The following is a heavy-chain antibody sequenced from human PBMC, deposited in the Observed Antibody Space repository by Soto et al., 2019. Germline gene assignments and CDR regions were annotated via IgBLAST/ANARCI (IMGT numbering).Heavy chain of an antibody. V-gene: IGHV3-30*18. CDR3: AKDFEGATDFDY. Sequence: GGSLRLSCAASGFTFSSYGMHWVRQAPGKGLEWVAVISYDGSNKYYADSVKGRFTISRDNSKNTLYLQMNSLRAEDTAVYYCAKDFEGATDFDYWGQGTLVTVSS. D-gene: IGHD1-26*01. CDR1: GFTFSSYG. J-gene: IGHJ4*02. CDR2: ISYDGSNK.